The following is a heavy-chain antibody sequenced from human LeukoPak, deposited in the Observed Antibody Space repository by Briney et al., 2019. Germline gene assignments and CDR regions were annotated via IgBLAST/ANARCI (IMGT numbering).Heavy chain of an antibody. CDR2: ISSRSTGNI. CDR1: GFTFSSYG. CDR3: VCWDYGDP. V-gene: IGHV3-48*01. Sequence: GGSLRLSCAASGFTFSSYGMHWIRQAPGKGLEWISYISSRSTGNINYADSVKGRFTISRDNAKNALYLQMNSLRAEDTAVYYCVCWDYGDPWGPGTLVTVSS. D-gene: IGHD4-17*01. J-gene: IGHJ4*02.